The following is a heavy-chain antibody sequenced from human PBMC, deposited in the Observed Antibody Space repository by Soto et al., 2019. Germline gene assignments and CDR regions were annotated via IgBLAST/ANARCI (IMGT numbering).Heavy chain of an antibody. J-gene: IGHJ5*02. Sequence: QVQLQQWGAGLLKPSETLSLTCGVYGGSFSGNYWSWIRQPPGEGLEWIGEINHSGGTNYSPSVKSRATISADTSKNQFSLKLSSVIAADTAVYYCARGREGGGASWGQGTLVTVSS. CDR3: ARGREGGGAS. CDR2: INHSGGT. D-gene: IGHD1-26*01. V-gene: IGHV4-34*01. CDR1: GGSFSGNY.